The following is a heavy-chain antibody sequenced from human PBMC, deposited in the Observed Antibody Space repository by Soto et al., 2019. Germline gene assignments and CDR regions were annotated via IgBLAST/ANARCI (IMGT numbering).Heavy chain of an antibody. CDR2: ISSSSSYI. CDR1: GFTFSSYS. CDR3: ARAWAYYDVLTGFFHPPIIDY. V-gene: IGHV3-21*01. J-gene: IGHJ4*02. Sequence: EVQLVESGGGLVKPGGSLRLSCAASGFTFSSYSMNWVRQAPGKGLEWVSSISSSSSYIYYADSVKGRFTISRDNAKNSLYLQMNSLRAEDTAVYYCARAWAYYDVLTGFFHPPIIDYWGQGTLVTVSS. D-gene: IGHD3-9*01.